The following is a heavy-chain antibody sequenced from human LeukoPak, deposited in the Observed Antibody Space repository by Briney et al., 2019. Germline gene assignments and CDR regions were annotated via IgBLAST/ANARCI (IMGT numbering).Heavy chain of an antibody. D-gene: IGHD3-10*01. CDR3: AREDGSGSYYNEVDY. V-gene: IGHV3-30*04. Sequence: PGGSLRLPCAASGFTFSSYAMHWVRQAPGKGLEWVAVISYDGSNKYYADSVKGRFTISRDNSKNTLYLQMNSLRAEDTAVYYCAREDGSGSYYNEVDYWGQGTLVTVSS. J-gene: IGHJ4*02. CDR1: GFTFSSYA. CDR2: ISYDGSNK.